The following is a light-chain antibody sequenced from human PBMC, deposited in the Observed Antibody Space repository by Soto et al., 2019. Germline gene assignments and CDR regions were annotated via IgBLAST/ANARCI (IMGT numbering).Light chain of an antibody. V-gene: IGLV2-8*01. CDR3: GSYACTHRL. Sequence: QSALTQPPSASGSPGQSVTISCTGTSSDIGANNYVSWYQQHPGKAPKLMIYEVTKRPSGVPDRFSGSKSGNTASLTVSGLQPEDEADYYCGSYACTHRLFGMGTKVTVL. J-gene: IGLJ1*01. CDR1: SSDIGANNY. CDR2: EVT.